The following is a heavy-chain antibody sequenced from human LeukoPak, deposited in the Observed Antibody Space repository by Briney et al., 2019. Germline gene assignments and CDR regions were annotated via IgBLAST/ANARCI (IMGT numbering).Heavy chain of an antibody. V-gene: IGHV3-74*01. CDR3: ARAQAVAGTGGFDP. Sequence: GGSLRLSCAASGFTFNNHWMHWVRQAPGKGLVWVSRVNSDGSSTSYADSVKGRFTISRDNAKNTVYLQMKSLRDDDTAVYYCARAQAVAGTGGFDPWGQGTLVTVSS. J-gene: IGHJ5*02. CDR1: GFTFNNHW. CDR2: VNSDGSST. D-gene: IGHD6-19*01.